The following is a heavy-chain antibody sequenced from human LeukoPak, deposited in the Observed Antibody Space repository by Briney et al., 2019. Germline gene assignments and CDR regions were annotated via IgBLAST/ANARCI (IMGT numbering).Heavy chain of an antibody. CDR1: GGSISSCSYY. CDR3: ARDRDYCSSTSCEIR. V-gene: IGHV4-39*07. D-gene: IGHD2-2*01. CDR2: IYYSGST. J-gene: IGHJ4*02. Sequence: SETLSLTCTVSGGSISSCSYYWGWIRQPPGKGLEWIGSIYYSGSTCYNPSLKSRVTISVDTSKNQFSLKLSSVTAADTAVYYCARDRDYCSSTSCEIRWGQGTLVTVSS.